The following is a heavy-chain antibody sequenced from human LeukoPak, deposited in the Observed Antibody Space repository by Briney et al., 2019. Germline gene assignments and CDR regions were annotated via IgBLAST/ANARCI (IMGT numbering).Heavy chain of an antibody. CDR1: GFTVSSND. Sequence: PGGSLRLSCAASGFTVSSNDMSWVRQAPGKGLEWVGRIKRQTDGGTTDYAAPVKGRFTISRDDSKNTLYLQMSSLKTEDTAVYFCAHRNTAMVRVDYWGQGTLVTVSS. V-gene: IGHV3-15*01. CDR3: AHRNTAMVRVDY. D-gene: IGHD5-18*01. CDR2: IKRQTDGGTT. J-gene: IGHJ4*02.